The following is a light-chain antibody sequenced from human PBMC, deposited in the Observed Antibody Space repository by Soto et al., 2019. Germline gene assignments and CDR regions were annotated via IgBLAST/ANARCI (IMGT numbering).Light chain of an antibody. J-gene: IGLJ2*01. Sequence: QSVLTQPPSVSGAPGQRVIISCTGSSSNIGAGYDVHWYQRLPGTAPKLLIHGNSNRPSGVPDRFSASKSGTSASLAITGLLAEDEADYYCQSYDSSLSVIFGGGTKVTVL. CDR1: SSNIGAGYD. CDR3: QSYDSSLSVI. CDR2: GNS. V-gene: IGLV1-40*01.